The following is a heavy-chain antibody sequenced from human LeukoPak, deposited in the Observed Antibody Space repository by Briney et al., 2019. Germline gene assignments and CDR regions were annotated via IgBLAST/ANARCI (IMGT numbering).Heavy chain of an antibody. CDR3: ARGGPYQELDY. CDR1: GGSFSGYY. CDR2: INHSGST. Sequence: SETLSLTCAVYGGSFSGYYWSWIRRPPGKGLEWIGEINHSGSTNYNPSLKSRVTISVDTSKNQFSLKLSSVTAADTAVYYCARGGPYQELDYWGQGTLVTVSS. J-gene: IGHJ4*02. D-gene: IGHD2-2*01. V-gene: IGHV4-34*01.